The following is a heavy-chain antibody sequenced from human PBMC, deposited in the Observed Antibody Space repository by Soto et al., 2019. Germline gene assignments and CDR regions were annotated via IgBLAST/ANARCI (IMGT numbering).Heavy chain of an antibody. Sequence: GGSLRLSCAASGFTFSSYAMHWVRQAPGKGLEWVAVISYDGSNKYYADSVKGRFTISRDNSKNTLYLQMNSLRAEDTAVYYCARSTGVKGYCSGGSCYGGPDYWGQGTLVTVSS. D-gene: IGHD2-15*01. J-gene: IGHJ4*02. CDR2: ISYDGSNK. V-gene: IGHV3-30-3*01. CDR1: GFTFSSYA. CDR3: ARSTGVKGYCSGGSCYGGPDY.